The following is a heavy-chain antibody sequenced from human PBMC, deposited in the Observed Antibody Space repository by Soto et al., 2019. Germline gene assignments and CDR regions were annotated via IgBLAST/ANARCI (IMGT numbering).Heavy chain of an antibody. D-gene: IGHD3-22*01. V-gene: IGHV1-8*01. CDR2: MNPNSGNT. J-gene: IGHJ4*02. CDR1: GYTFTSDD. CDR3: ARAHYYDSSGYYPNFDY. Sequence: QVQLVQSGAEVKKPGASVKVSCKASGYTFTSDDINWVRQATGQGLEWMGWMNPNSGNTGYAQKFQGRVTMTRNTSIRTAYMELSSLRSEDTAVYYCARAHYYDSSGYYPNFDYWGQGTLVTVSS.